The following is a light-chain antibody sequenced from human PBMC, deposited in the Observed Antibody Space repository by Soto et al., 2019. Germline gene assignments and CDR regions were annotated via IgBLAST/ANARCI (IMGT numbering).Light chain of an antibody. J-gene: IGKJ5*01. CDR2: GAS. Sequence: EIVLTQSPGTLSLSPGDRATLSCRASQSVSSSYLAWYQQKPGQAPRLLIYGASSRATGIPDRFSGSGSGTDFTLIIGSLEPEDVAIYYCQQRKHWPLTFGQGTRLEIK. V-gene: IGKV3D-20*02. CDR3: QQRKHWPLT. CDR1: QSVSSSY.